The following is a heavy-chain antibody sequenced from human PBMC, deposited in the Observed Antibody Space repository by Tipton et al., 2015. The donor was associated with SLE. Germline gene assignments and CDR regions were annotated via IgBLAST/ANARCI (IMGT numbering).Heavy chain of an antibody. V-gene: IGHV4-61*02. Sequence: TLSLTCTVSGVSISSSRYYSSWSWIRQSAGKGLEWIGRISSTGSTNYNPSLKSRVTMSVDTSENQFSLRGTSVTAADSAIYYCTRDRTPDYYYYYMDVWGKGTTVTVSS. CDR2: ISSTGST. CDR1: GVSISSSRYYSS. CDR3: TRDRTPDYYYYYMDV. J-gene: IGHJ6*03. D-gene: IGHD2-15*01.